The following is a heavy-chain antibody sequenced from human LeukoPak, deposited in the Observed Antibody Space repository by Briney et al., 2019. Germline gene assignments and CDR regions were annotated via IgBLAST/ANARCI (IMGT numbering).Heavy chain of an antibody. Sequence: GGSQRLSCAASGFTFSNYYMNWVRQAPGKGLEWVANIKQDGSETYYVDSVKGRFTISRDNAKNSLHLQMNSLRPEDTAVYYCASTMTFDSWGHGALVTVSS. J-gene: IGHJ4*01. CDR1: GFTFSNYY. D-gene: IGHD3-3*01. CDR3: ASTMTFDS. CDR2: IKQDGSET. V-gene: IGHV3-7*02.